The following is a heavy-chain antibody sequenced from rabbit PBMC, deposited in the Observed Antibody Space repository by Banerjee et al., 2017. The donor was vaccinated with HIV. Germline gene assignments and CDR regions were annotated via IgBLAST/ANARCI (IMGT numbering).Heavy chain of an antibody. CDR3: ARDTGTSFSTYGMDL. D-gene: IGHD8-1*01. J-gene: IGHJ6*01. Sequence: QEQLVESGGGLVQPEGSLTLTCKASGFSFGDRDVMCWVRQAPGKGLEWIACVYGGSSGSTYSATWAKGRFTVSKTSSTTVTLQMTSLTAADTATYFCARDTGTSFSTYGMDLWGQGTLVTVS. CDR2: VYGGSSGST. CDR1: GFSFGDRDV. V-gene: IGHV1S45*01.